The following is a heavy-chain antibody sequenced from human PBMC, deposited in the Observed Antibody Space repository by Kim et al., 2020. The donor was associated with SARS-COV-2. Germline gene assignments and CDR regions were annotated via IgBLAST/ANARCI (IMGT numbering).Heavy chain of an antibody. J-gene: IGHJ4*02. D-gene: IGHD5-12*01. CDR1: GGSISYYY. CDR3: ARGSGRGPLDY. V-gene: IGHV4-59*01. Sequence: SETLSLTCTVSGGSISYYYWSWIRQPPGKGLEWIGYILKRGDTNYNPSVRSPATISVDTSKNQLSLRLRYVTVADTAVYYCARGSGRGPLDYWGRGTLVTVSS. CDR2: ILKRGDT.